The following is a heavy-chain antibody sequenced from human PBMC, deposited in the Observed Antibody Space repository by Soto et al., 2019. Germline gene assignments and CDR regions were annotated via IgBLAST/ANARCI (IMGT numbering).Heavy chain of an antibody. CDR1: GFTFSSYW. V-gene: IGHV3-7*05. D-gene: IGHD1-7*01. J-gene: IGHJ5*02. CDR3: AIDLGITGTCWFDP. CDR2: IKQDGSEK. Sequence: EVQLAESGGGLVQPGGSLRLSCAASGFTFSSYWMSWVRQAPGKGLEWVANIKQDGSEKYYVDSVKGRFTISRDNAQNSLYLQMKSLRAEDTAVYYCAIDLGITGTCWFDPWGQGTLVTVSS.